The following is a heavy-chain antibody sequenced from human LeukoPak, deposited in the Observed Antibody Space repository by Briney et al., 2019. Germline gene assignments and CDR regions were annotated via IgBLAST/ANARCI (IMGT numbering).Heavy chain of an antibody. CDR2: IIPIFGTA. Sequence: ASVKVSCKASGGTFSSYAISWVRQAPGQGPEWMGGIIPIFGTANYAQKFQGRVTITTDESTSTAYMELSSLRSEDTAVYYCARDGVGYCSSTSCPPGYYYYMDVWGKGTTVTVSS. CDR1: GGTFSSYA. J-gene: IGHJ6*03. CDR3: ARDGVGYCSSTSCPPGYYYYMDV. V-gene: IGHV1-69*05. D-gene: IGHD2-2*01.